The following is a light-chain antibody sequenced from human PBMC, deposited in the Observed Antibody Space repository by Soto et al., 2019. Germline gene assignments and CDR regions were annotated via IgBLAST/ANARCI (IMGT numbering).Light chain of an antibody. CDR2: TGC. V-gene: IGKV1-17*03. CDR1: QDITQY. Sequence: DIRMTQNPCAMSASVGDRVTFTCRASQDITQYLAWFHQKPGKVRKRLISTGCSLQSGVPSRLSGSGSGTEFTLTIRSLQPDDCATDYCQHYKSYSEAFGQVPKVDIK. CDR3: QHYKSYSEA. J-gene: IGKJ1*01.